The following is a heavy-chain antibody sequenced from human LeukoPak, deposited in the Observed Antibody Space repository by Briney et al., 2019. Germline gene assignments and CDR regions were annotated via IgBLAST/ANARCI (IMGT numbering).Heavy chain of an antibody. Sequence: PGGSLRLSCAASGLTFSSYSMSWVRQAPGEGLEWVSTISGSTGNTYYADSVKGRFTISRDNSKSTLFLQMNNLRAGDTALYYCAKADGDYLNLDYWGQGTLVTVSS. V-gene: IGHV3-23*01. CDR1: GLTFSSYS. CDR2: ISGSTGNT. D-gene: IGHD4-17*01. J-gene: IGHJ4*02. CDR3: AKADGDYLNLDY.